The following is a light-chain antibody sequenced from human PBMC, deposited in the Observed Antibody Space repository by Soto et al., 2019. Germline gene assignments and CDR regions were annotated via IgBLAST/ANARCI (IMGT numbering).Light chain of an antibody. CDR1: QSIDTW. J-gene: IGKJ1*01. V-gene: IGKV1-5*03. Sequence: DIQMTQSPSTLSASVGDRVIITCRTSQSIDTWLAWYQQKPGKAPKFLIYKASILGSGVPSRFRGSGSGTEFTLTINSLPPHDFATYYCQHYKSYPWTFGQGTKVDIK. CDR2: KAS. CDR3: QHYKSYPWT.